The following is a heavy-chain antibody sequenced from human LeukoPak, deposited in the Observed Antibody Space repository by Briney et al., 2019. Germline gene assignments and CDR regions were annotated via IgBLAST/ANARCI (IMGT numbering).Heavy chain of an antibody. V-gene: IGHV1-2*02. Sequence: ASVKVSCKASGYTFTGYYMHWVRQAPGQGLEWMGWINPNSGDTNYAQKFQGRVSMTRDTSISTAYMELSGLRSDDTAYYFCARVQYYNILTGSFQYWGQGTLVTVSS. CDR3: ARVQYYNILTGSFQY. J-gene: IGHJ4*02. CDR2: INPNSGDT. CDR1: GYTFTGYY. D-gene: IGHD3-9*01.